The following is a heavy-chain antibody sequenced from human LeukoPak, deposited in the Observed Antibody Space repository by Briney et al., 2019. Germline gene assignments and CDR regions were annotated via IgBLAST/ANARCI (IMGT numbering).Heavy chain of an antibody. CDR2: ISGSGSSS. CDR3: AKDFLYNVIDY. V-gene: IGHV3-23*01. J-gene: IGHJ4*02. D-gene: IGHD3-10*01. CDR1: GFTFSNYA. Sequence: PGGSLRLSCAASGFTFSNYAMTWVRQAPGMGLEWVSSISGSGSSSYYADSVKGRFTVSRDNSKNTLHLQMNSLRAEDTAVYYCAKDFLYNVIDYWGQGTVVAVSS.